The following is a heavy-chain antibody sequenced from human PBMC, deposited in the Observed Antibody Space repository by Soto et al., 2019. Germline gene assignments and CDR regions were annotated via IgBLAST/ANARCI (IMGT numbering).Heavy chain of an antibody. D-gene: IGHD3-22*01. J-gene: IGHJ4*02. V-gene: IGHV3-49*04. CDR3: SRDYYDRIGPYYFGY. CDR1: GFTFGDCA. Sequence: GGSLRLSCTGSGFTFGDCAVSWVRQAPGKELEWVGFIRSKAYGETTEYAASVKGRFTMSRDDSKSVAYLQMNSLRSEDTAVYYCSRDYYDRIGPYYFGYRDQGRLVGVSS. CDR2: IRSKAYGETT.